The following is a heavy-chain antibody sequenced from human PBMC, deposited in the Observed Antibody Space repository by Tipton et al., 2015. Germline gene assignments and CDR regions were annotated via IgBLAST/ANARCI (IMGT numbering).Heavy chain of an antibody. J-gene: IGHJ6*02. Sequence: QLVQPGSEVKKPGSSVKVSCKASGGTFINYVVSWVRQDPGQGLEWMGGVIPPYDTTNYALKFRGRVTISVDDLATTAYMELSSLRSDDTAVYYCARGRLKSHCTTSVCYWGLYYAMDVWGQGTTVTVSS. D-gene: IGHD2-8*01. V-gene: IGHV1-69*01. CDR2: VIPPYDTT. CDR1: GGTFINYV. CDR3: ARGRLKSHCTTSVCYWGLYYAMDV.